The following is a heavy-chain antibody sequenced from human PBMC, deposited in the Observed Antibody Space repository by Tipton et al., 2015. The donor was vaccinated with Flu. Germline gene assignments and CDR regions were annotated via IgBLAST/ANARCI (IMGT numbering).Heavy chain of an antibody. V-gene: IGHV4-38-2*02. Sequence: LRLSCTVSGYSISSGFYWGWIRQPPGKGLEWIGNIYRSGSTFYNPSLQSRITISLDTSKNQFSLKLSSVTAADTAVYFCARRIAVAGIFDFWGQGTLVTVSS. CDR1: GYSISSGFY. J-gene: IGHJ4*02. D-gene: IGHD6-19*01. CDR2: IYRSGST. CDR3: ARRIAVAGIFDF.